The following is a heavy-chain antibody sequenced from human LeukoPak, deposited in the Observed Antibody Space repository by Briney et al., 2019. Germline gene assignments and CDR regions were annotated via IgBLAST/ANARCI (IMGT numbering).Heavy chain of an antibody. CDR3: ARARASGRSGFDY. V-gene: IGHV3-48*02. J-gene: IGHJ4*02. Sequence: GGSLRLSCVASGLTVSSYSMDWVRQAPGKGLEWVSYISSSSSTIYYADSVKGRFTISRDNAKNSLDLQMNSLRDEDTAVYYCARARASGRSGFDYWGQGTLVTVSS. CDR1: GLTVSSYS. D-gene: IGHD2-15*01. CDR2: ISSSSSTI.